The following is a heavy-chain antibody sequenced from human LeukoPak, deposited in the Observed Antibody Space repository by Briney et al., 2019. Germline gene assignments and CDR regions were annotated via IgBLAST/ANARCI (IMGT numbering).Heavy chain of an antibody. CDR1: GGSISSSNW. CDR2: IYHSGSA. J-gene: IGHJ5*02. CDR3: ARDYTRAHYYFDP. V-gene: IGHV4-4*02. Sequence: SETLSLTCAVSGGSISSSNWWSWVRQPPGKGLEWIGEIYHSGSANYNPSLKSRVTISVDKSKNQFSLKLSSVTAADTAVYYCARDYTRAHYYFDPWGQGTLVTVSS. D-gene: IGHD3-10*01.